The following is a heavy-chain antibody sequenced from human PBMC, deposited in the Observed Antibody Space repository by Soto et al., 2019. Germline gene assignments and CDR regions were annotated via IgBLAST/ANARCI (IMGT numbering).Heavy chain of an antibody. V-gene: IGHV4-39*01. CDR1: DGSRGSNGYY. Sequence: SETLSLTCTVPDGSRGSNGYYWGWIRQPPGKGLEWIGSIYYSGSTYYNPSLKSRVTISVDTSKNQFSLKLSSVTAADTAVYYCAGHKYHSSDPPAHWGQRTMAAVS. J-gene: IGHJ4*02. D-gene: IGHD3-22*01. CDR2: IYYSGST. CDR3: AGHKYHSSDPPAH.